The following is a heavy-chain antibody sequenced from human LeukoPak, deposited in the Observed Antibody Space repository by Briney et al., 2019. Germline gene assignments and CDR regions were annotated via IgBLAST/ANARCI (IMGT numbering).Heavy chain of an antibody. CDR1: GYTFTGYY. D-gene: IGHD3-10*01. CDR2: INPNSGGT. V-gene: IGHV1-2*02. Sequence: GAPVKVSCKASGYTFTGYYMHWVRQAPGQGLEWMGWINPNSGGTNYAQKFQGRVTMTRDTSISTAYMELSRLRSDDTAVYYCATTMVRGVIISRYYYYYMDVWGKGTTVTVSS. J-gene: IGHJ6*03. CDR3: ATTMVRGVIISRYYYYYMDV.